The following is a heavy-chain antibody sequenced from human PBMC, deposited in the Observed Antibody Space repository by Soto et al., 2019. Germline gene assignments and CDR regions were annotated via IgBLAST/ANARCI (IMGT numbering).Heavy chain of an antibody. J-gene: IGHJ6*02. V-gene: IGHV5-10-1*01. CDR2: IDPSDSYT. D-gene: IGHD6-13*01. CDR1: GYSFTSYW. Sequence: PGESLKICCKGAGYSFTSYWISWVRQMPGKGLEWMGRIDPSDSYTNYSPSFQGHVTISADKSISTAYLQWSSLKASDTAMYYCARHRYSSSWYEGDYYGMDVWGQGTTVTVSS. CDR3: ARHRYSSSWYEGDYYGMDV.